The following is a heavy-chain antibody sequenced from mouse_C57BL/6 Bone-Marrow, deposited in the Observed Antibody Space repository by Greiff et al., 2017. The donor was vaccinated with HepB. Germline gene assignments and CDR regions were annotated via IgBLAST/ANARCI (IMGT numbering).Heavy chain of an antibody. CDR3: ARGGNYYGSNLDY. CDR2: IYPGDGDT. CDR1: GYAFSSSW. V-gene: IGHV1-82*01. D-gene: IGHD1-1*01. J-gene: IGHJ2*01. Sequence: QVQLQQSGPELVKPGASVKISCKASGYAFSSSWMNWVKQRPGKGLEWMGRIYPGDGDTNYNGKFKGKATLTADKSSSTAYMQLSSLTSEDSAVYSFARGGNYYGSNLDYWGQGTTRTVSS.